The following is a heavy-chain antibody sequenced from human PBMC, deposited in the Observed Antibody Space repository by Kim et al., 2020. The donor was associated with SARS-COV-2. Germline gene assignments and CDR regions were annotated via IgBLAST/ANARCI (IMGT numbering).Heavy chain of an antibody. D-gene: IGHD2-2*01. CDR2: IYYSGST. Sequence: SETLSLTCTVSGVSISTYYWSWIRQPPGKGLEWIGYIYYSGSTNYNPSLKSRVTISVDTSKNQFPMKLSSVTAADTAVYYCAREGIGDCSSTSCYRAFDIWGQGTMVTVSS. CDR3: AREGIGDCSSTSCYRAFDI. V-gene: IGHV4-59*13. CDR1: GVSISTYY. J-gene: IGHJ3*02.